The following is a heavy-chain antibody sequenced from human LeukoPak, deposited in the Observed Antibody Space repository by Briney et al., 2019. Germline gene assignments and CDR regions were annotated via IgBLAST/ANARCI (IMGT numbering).Heavy chain of an antibody. CDR1: GGSFSGTY. J-gene: IGHJ6*03. V-gene: IGHV4-34*01. D-gene: IGHD2-2*01. Sequence: SETLSLTCAVYGGSFSGTYWSWIRHPPGNGLEWGGDINHSASTNYNPSINSRVTISVDTSKNQFSLKLSSVTAADTAVYYCARSRSVPAAARKYYYYYMDVWGKGTTVTVSS. CDR2: INHSAST. CDR3: ARSRSVPAAARKYYYYYMDV.